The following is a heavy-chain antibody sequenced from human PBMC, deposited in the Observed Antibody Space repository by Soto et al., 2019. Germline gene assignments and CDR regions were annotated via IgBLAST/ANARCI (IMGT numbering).Heavy chain of an antibody. CDR1: GFTFSSYW. Sequence: PGGSLRLSCAASGFTFSSYWMSWVRQAPGKGLEWVANIKQDGSEKYYVDSVKGRFTISRDNAKNSLYLQMNSLRAEDTAVYYCAKVTSTGYYYYYGMDVWGQGTTVTVSS. V-gene: IGHV3-7*01. J-gene: IGHJ6*02. CDR2: IKQDGSEK. CDR3: AKVTSTGYYYYYGMDV. D-gene: IGHD4-17*01.